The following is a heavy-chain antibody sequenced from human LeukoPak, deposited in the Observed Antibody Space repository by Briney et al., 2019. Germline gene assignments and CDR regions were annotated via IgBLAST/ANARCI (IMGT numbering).Heavy chain of an antibody. Sequence: SETLSLTCTVSGGSISSGNYYWSWIRQPPGKGLEWIGYIDHSGSTNYNPSLKSRVTISSDTSKNQFSLELSSVTAADTAVYYCARLKATVSIHAYFDYWGQGTLVTVSS. CDR3: ARLKATVSIHAYFDY. D-gene: IGHD4-17*01. CDR2: IDHSGST. CDR1: GGSISSGNYY. V-gene: IGHV4-61*01. J-gene: IGHJ4*02.